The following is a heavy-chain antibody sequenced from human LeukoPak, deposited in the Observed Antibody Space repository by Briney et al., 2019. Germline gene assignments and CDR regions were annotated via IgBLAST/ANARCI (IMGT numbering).Heavy chain of an antibody. CDR3: VREGNELLSKNFDY. J-gene: IGHJ4*02. V-gene: IGHV1-2*02. CDR1: GFTFTGYY. D-gene: IGHD2-21*02. CDR2: INPHSGGT. Sequence: GASVKVSCMASGFTFTGYYIHWVRQAPGQGLEWMGYINPHSGGTSSPQRFQGRVAMTTDTSISAAYMELSSLISDDTAMYYCVREGNELLSKNFDYWGQGTLVTVSS.